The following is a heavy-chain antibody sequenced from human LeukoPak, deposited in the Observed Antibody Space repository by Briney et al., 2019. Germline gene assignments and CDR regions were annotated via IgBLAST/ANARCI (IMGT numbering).Heavy chain of an antibody. J-gene: IGHJ4*02. CDR2: IYYSGST. V-gene: IGHV4-30-4*01. CDR1: GGSISSGDYY. Sequence: SETLSLTCTVSGGSISSGDYYWSWIRQPPGKGLEWIGYIYYSGSTYYNPSLKSRVTISVDTSKNQFSLKLSSVTAADTAVYYCASWGSSGYYYDYWGQGTLVTVSS. D-gene: IGHD3-22*01. CDR3: ASWGSSGYYYDY.